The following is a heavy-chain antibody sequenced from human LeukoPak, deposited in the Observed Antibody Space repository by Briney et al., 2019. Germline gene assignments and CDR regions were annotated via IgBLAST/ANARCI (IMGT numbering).Heavy chain of an antibody. CDR1: GGSFSGYY. J-gene: IGHJ4*02. V-gene: IGHV4-34*01. Sequence: SETLSLTCAVYGGSFSGYYWSWIRQPPGKGLEWIGEVNHSGSTNYNPSLKSRVTISVDTSKNQFSLKLSSVTAADTAVYYCARGLYYYDYWGQGTLVTVSS. CDR2: VNHSGST. D-gene: IGHD2-8*01. CDR3: ARGLYYYDY.